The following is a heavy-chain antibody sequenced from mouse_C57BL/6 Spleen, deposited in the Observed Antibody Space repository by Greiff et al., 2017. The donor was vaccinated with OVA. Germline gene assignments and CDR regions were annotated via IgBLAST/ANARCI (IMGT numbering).Heavy chain of an antibody. CDR1: GFSLSTSGMG. V-gene: IGHV8-12*01. J-gene: IGHJ4*01. CDR2: IYCDDDK. D-gene: IGHD1-1*01. Sequence: QVTLKESGPGILQSSQTLSLTCSFSGFSLSTSGMGVSWIRQPSGKGLEWLAHIYCDDDKRYNPSLKRRLTISKDTSRNQVFLKITSVDTADTATYYCARISTTVVADAMDDWGQGTSVTVSS. CDR3: ARISTTVVADAMDD.